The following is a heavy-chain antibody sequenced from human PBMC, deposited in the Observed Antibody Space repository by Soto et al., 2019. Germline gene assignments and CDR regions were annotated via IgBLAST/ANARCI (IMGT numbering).Heavy chain of an antibody. D-gene: IGHD3-3*01. CDR2: INPNSGGT. Sequence: VSCKASGSTFTVYYMHWVRQAPGQGLGWKRWINPNSGGTNYAQKFQGRVTMTRDTAISTAYMELSRLRSDDTAVYYCARGDVTDTYYDFWSGYSTDGKHHWFDPWGQGPLVTVS. CDR3: ARGDVTDTYYDFWSGYSTDGKHHWFDP. V-gene: IGHV1-2*02. CDR1: GSTFTVYY. J-gene: IGHJ5*02.